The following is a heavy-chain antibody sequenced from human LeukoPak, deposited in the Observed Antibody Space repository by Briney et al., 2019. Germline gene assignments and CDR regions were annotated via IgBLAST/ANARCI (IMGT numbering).Heavy chain of an antibody. CDR2: INHSGST. CDR1: GGSFSGYY. D-gene: IGHD5-18*01. V-gene: IGHV4-34*01. Sequence: SETLSLTCAVYGGSFSGYYWSWIRQPPGKGLEWIGEINHSGSTNYNPSLKSRVTISVDTSKNQFPLKLSSVTAADTAVYYCARGRSGYSYGYPFDYWGQGTLVTVSS. CDR3: ARGRSGYSYGYPFDY. J-gene: IGHJ4*02.